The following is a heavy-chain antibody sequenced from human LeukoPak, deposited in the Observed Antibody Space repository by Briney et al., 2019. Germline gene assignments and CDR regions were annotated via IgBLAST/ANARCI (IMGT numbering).Heavy chain of an antibody. V-gene: IGHV1-2*02. D-gene: IGHD6-19*01. Sequence: ASVKVSCKASGGTFSSYAISWVRQAPGQGLEWMGWINPTSGGTKYAQKFQGRVTMTRDTSISTAYMELSRLRADDTAVFYCARGGSAWDNPFDYWGQGTLVTVSS. J-gene: IGHJ4*02. CDR1: GGTFSSYA. CDR3: ARGGSAWDNPFDY. CDR2: INPTSGGT.